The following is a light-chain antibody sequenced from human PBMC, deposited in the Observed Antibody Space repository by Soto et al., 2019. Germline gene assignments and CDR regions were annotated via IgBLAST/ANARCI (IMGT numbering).Light chain of an antibody. CDR3: QQYDNWPRT. Sequence: IVMTPSPATVSVSPGERVTLSCRAGQSVSSKLAWYXXKHGQAXRXXIYGASTRATGIPARFSGSGSGTELTITISSLQSEDFEVYYCQQYDNWPRTFGRGTKVDI. V-gene: IGKV3-15*01. J-gene: IGKJ1*01. CDR2: GAS. CDR1: QSVSSK.